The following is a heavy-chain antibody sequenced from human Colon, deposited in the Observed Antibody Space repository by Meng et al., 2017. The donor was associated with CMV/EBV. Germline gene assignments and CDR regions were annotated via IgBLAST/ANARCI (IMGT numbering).Heavy chain of an antibody. V-gene: IGHV3-15*01. CDR3: TAGVGKTDSDY. CDR2: IKRKNEHKER. D-gene: IGHD1-26*01. J-gene: IGHJ4*02. Sequence: ASGLSITDVWMAWVRQAPGEGLEWVGRIKRKNEHKEREFVAPMEGRFTMSRDNSKQMVYLHMSSLKTDDTGVYYCTAGVGKTDSDYWGQGTLVTVSS. CDR1: GLSITDVW.